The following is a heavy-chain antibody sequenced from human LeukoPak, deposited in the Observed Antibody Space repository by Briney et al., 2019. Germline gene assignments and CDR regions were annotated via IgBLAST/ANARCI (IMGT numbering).Heavy chain of an antibody. CDR2: IGAYNGNT. D-gene: IGHD5-12*01. CDR1: GYTFTSYG. V-gene: IGHV1-18*01. CDR3: ARVGGMVATRMYNSGFDY. J-gene: IGHJ4*02. Sequence: GASVKVSCRASGYTFTSYGISWVRRAPGQGLKGLGWIGAYNGNTNYAQKLQGRVTMTTDTSTSTAYMELRSLRSDDTAVYYCARVGGMVATRMYNSGFDYWGQGTLVTVSS.